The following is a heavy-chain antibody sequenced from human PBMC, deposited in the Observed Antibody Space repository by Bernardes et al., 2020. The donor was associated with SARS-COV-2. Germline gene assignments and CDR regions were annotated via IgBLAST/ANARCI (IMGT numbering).Heavy chain of an antibody. CDR1: GGSLSGYY. D-gene: IGHD3-16*01. J-gene: IGHJ2*01. CDR3: ARAVWGIWHFDL. CDR2: INYSGST. Sequence: SETLSVSCAVYGGSLSGYYWNWIRQPPGKGLEWIGEINYSGSTNYNPSLKSRVTISVDTSKNKFSLKLTSVTAADTAVYYCARAVWGIWHFDLWGRDTLVTVSS. V-gene: IGHV4-34*01.